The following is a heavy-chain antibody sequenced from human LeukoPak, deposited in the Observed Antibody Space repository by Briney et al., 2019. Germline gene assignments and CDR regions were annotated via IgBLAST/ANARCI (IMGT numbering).Heavy chain of an antibody. V-gene: IGHV1-69*04. CDR1: GGTFSSYA. CDR3: ARDSGYDYYFDY. Sequence: SVKVSCKASGGTFSSYAISWVRQAPGQGLEWMGRIIPILGIANYAQKFQGRVTITADRSTSTAYMELSSLRSEDTAVYYCARDSGYDYYFDYWGQGTLVTVSS. J-gene: IGHJ4*02. CDR2: IIPILGIA. D-gene: IGHD5-12*01.